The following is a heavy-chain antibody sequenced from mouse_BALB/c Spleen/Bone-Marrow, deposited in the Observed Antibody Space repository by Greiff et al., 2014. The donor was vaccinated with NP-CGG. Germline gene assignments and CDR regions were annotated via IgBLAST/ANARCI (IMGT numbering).Heavy chain of an antibody. CDR2: INPGSGGT. Sequence: VQLQESGAELVRPGTSVKVSCKASGYAFTNYLIEWVKQRPGQGLEWIGVINPGSGGTNYNEKFKGKATPTADKSSSTAYMQLSSLTSDDSAVYFCARRDGNYAWFAYWGQGTLVTVSA. CDR3: ARRDGNYAWFAY. V-gene: IGHV1-54*03. D-gene: IGHD2-1*01. CDR1: GYAFTNYL. J-gene: IGHJ3*01.